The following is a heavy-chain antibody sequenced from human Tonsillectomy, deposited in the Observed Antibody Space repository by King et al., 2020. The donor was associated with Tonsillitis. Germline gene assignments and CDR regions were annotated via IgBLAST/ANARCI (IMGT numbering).Heavy chain of an antibody. V-gene: IGHV4-59*01. CDR2: IYYSGST. J-gene: IGHJ5*02. D-gene: IGHD2-15*01. Sequence: QLQESGPGLVKPSETLSLTCSVPGGSISSYYCSWIRQPPGKGLKWIGYIYYSGSTNYNPSLKSRVAISVDTSKNQFSLKLTSVTAADTAVYYCARGSVVVAATGGNWFDPWGQGTLVTVSS. CDR3: ARGSVVVAATGGNWFDP. CDR1: GGSISSYY.